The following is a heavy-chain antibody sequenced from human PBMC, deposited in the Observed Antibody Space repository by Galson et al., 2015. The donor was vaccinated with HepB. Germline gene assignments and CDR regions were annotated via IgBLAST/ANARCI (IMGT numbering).Heavy chain of an antibody. V-gene: IGHV3-48*02. D-gene: IGHD2-8*01. J-gene: IGHJ4*02. CDR3: AFSLMVYAMGLDY. Sequence: SLRLSCAASGFTFSSYSMNWVRQAPGKGLEWVSYISSSSSTIYYADSVKGRFTITRDNAKNSLYLQMNSLRDEDTAVYYCAFSLMVYAMGLDYWGQGTLVTVSS. CDR2: ISSSSSTI. CDR1: GFTFSSYS.